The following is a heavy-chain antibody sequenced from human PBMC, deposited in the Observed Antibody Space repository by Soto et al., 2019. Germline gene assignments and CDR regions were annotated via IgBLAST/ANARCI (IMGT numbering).Heavy chain of an antibody. V-gene: IGHV1-69*06. CDR1: GGTFSSYA. CDR3: ARVRYYYDSSGRDAFDI. D-gene: IGHD3-22*01. Sequence: GAALKVSCKASGGTFSSYAISWVRQAPGQGLEWMGGIIPIFGTANYAQKFQGRVTITADKSTSTAYMELSSLRSEDTAVYYCARVRYYYDSSGRDAFDIWGQGTMVTVSS. J-gene: IGHJ3*02. CDR2: IIPIFGTA.